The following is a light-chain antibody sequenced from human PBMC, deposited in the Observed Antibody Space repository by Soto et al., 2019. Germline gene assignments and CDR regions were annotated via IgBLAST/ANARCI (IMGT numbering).Light chain of an antibody. CDR2: EVS. Sequence: QSALTQPPSASGSPGQSVTISCTGTSSDVGYYNYVSWYQQHPGKAPKLMFYEVSKRPSGVPDRFSGSKSGNTASLTVSGLQPEDEADYYCSSYAGSNTVIFGGGTQLTVL. V-gene: IGLV2-8*01. J-gene: IGLJ2*01. CDR3: SSYAGSNTVI. CDR1: SSDVGYYNY.